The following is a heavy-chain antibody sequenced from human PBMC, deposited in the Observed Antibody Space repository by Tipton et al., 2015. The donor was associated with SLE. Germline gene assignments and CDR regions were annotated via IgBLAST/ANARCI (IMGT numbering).Heavy chain of an antibody. CDR3: ARSSSVRTLLWPTFAY. CDR1: GHSISSGFY. D-gene: IGHD2/OR15-2a*01. Sequence: GLVKPSETLSLTCSVSGHSISSGFYWGWIRQSPGKGLEWIGNFYHRGTTYYNPPLKSRVTISADTSKNHLSLKLTSVTAADTAVYFCARSSSVRTLLWPTFAYSGQRTLVTVSS. CDR2: FYHRGTT. J-gene: IGHJ4*02. V-gene: IGHV4-38-2*01.